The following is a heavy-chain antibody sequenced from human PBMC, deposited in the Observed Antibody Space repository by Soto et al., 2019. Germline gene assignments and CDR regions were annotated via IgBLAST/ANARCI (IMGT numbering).Heavy chain of an antibody. D-gene: IGHD3-22*01. Sequence: GGSLRLSCAASGFTFSTAWMNWVRQAPGKGLEWVGRIKSKTDGGTTDYAAPVKGRFTISRDDSKNTLYLQMNSLKTEDTAVYYCTRIPIVVDPVDAFDIWGQGTMVTVSS. CDR3: TRIPIVVDPVDAFDI. CDR2: IKSKTDGGTT. J-gene: IGHJ3*02. V-gene: IGHV3-15*07. CDR1: GFTFSTAW.